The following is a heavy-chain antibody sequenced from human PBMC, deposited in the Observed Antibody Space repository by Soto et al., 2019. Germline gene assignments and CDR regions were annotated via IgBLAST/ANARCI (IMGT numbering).Heavy chain of an antibody. CDR2: INHSGST. CDR3: ARGARYCSSTSCYWGGLDY. D-gene: IGHD2-2*01. J-gene: IGHJ4*02. V-gene: IGHV4-34*01. Sequence: PSETLSLTCAVYGGSFSGYYWSWIRQPPGKGLERIGEINHSGSTNYNPSLKSRVTISVDTSKNQFSLKLSSVTAADTAVYYCARGARYCSSTSCYWGGLDYWGQGTLVTVS. CDR1: GGSFSGYY.